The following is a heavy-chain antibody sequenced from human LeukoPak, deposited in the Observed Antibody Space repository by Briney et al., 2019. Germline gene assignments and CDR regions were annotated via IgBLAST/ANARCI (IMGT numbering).Heavy chain of an antibody. D-gene: IGHD1-26*01. Sequence: FQGRVTMTRDTSTSTVYMELSSLRSEDTAAYYCARDEKNSGSYYFDYWGQGTLVTVSS. J-gene: IGHJ4*02. CDR3: ARDEKNSGSYYFDY. V-gene: IGHV1-46*01.